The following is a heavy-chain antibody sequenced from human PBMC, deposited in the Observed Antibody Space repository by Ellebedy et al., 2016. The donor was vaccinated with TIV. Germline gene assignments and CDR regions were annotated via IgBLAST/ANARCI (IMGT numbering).Heavy chain of an antibody. D-gene: IGHD6-19*01. V-gene: IGHV3-33*08. J-gene: IGHJ4*02. CDR3: AGDPPNSGWQLAY. Sequence: PGGSLRLSCAASGFPFDSSVMNWVRQAPAKGLEWVGFIWYDGSNKDYADSVKGRFTISRDNSKNTLYLQMNSLRVEDTAVYYCAGDPPNSGWQLAYWGQGALVTVSS. CDR1: GFPFDSSV. CDR2: IWYDGSNK.